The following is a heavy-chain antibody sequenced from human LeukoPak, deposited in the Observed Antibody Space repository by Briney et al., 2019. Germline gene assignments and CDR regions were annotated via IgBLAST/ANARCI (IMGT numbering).Heavy chain of an antibody. CDR2: IDGDGYST. CDR3: ARDSQEFFQH. Sequence: PGGSLRLSCAASGFSFSSYWMHWVRQAPGKGLVWVSRIDGDGYSTTYADSVKGRFTISRDNAKNTLYLRMNSLRAEDTALYYCARDSQEFFQHWGQGTLVTVSS. V-gene: IGHV3-74*01. J-gene: IGHJ1*01. CDR1: GFSFSSYW.